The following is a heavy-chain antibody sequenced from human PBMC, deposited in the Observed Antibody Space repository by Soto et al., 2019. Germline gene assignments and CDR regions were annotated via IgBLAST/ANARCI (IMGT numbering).Heavy chain of an antibody. CDR3: ATSVGAIGYRFFNMDV. Sequence: SVKVSCKSSGGSFSSSAITWVRQAPGQGLEWMGRIIPMYGTTFYAQTFQGRVTITADESTSTVYMHLSSLKSEDTASYFCATSVGAIGYRFFNMDVWGLGTTVTVSS. J-gene: IGHJ6*02. CDR2: IIPMYGTT. CDR1: GGSFSSSA. D-gene: IGHD5-12*01. V-gene: IGHV1-69*13.